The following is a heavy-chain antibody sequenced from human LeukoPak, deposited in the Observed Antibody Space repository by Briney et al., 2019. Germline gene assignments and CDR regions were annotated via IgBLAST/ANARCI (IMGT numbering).Heavy chain of an antibody. V-gene: IGHV3-7*01. CDR2: INLDGRDQ. CDR1: GFTFSNFW. D-gene: IGHD3-22*01. Sequence: GRSLRLSCAASGFTFSNFWMNWVRQAPGQGLEWVATINLDGRDQYYVDSVKGRFTISRANAKNSLYLQMNSLKAEDTAVYYCARDRMKWLFDYWGQGTLVTVSS. J-gene: IGHJ4*02. CDR3: ARDRMKWLFDY.